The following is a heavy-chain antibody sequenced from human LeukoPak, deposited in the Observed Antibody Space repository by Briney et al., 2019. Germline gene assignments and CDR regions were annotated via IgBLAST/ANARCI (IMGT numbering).Heavy chain of an antibody. V-gene: IGHV1-2*02. CDR2: INPNSGGT. J-gene: IGHJ4*02. CDR1: GYTFTGYY. CDR3: ASNGSYSGGYFDY. D-gene: IGHD1-26*01. Sequence: ASVKVSCKASGYTFTGYYMHWVRQAPGQGLEWMGWINPNSGGTNYAQKFQGRVTMTRDTSISTAYMELSRLRSADTAVYYCASNGSYSGGYFDYWGQGTLVTVSS.